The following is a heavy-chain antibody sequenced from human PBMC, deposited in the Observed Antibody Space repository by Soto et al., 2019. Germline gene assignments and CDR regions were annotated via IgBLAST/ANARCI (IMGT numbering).Heavy chain of an antibody. CDR1: GASISTQS. V-gene: IGHV4-59*11. CDR3: ARGLSWSPYFES. J-gene: IGHJ4*02. CDR2: LYYSGTT. D-gene: IGHD3-3*01. Sequence: QVQLQESGPGLVKPSETLSLTCTVSGASISTQSWNWIRQAPGKVLEWIGYLYYSGTTNYNPSLKSRVPISADTSKNQVSLKLTSVTAADTAVYFCARGLSWSPYFESWGQGILVTVSS.